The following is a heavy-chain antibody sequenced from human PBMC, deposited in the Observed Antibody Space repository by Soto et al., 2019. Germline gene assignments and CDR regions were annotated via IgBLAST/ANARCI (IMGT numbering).Heavy chain of an antibody. J-gene: IGHJ6*02. V-gene: IGHV3-23*01. CDR3: TKASSDRNHMEV. CDR2: ITETGGDT. Sequence: VGSLRLSCAASGFTFGNFVMRWVRQTPGKGLEWVSTITETGGDTYYTDSVKGRFTISRDNSKNTLYLQMTSLRAEDTALYYCTKASSDRNHMEVWGPGTTVTVS. CDR1: GFTFGNFV.